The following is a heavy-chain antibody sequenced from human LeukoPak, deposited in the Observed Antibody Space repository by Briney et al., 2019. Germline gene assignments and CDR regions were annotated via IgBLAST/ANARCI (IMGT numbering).Heavy chain of an antibody. D-gene: IGHD3-9*01. CDR1: GFTFSSYA. CDR2: ISGSGGST. Sequence: PGGSLRLSCAASGFTFSSYAVSWVRQAPGKGLEWVSAISGSGGSTYYADSVKGRFTISRDNSKNTLYLQMNSLRAEDTAVYYCAPPDYDILTGYYRGPVSRYWGQGTLVTVSS. J-gene: IGHJ4*02. V-gene: IGHV3-23*01. CDR3: APPDYDILTGYYRGPVSRY.